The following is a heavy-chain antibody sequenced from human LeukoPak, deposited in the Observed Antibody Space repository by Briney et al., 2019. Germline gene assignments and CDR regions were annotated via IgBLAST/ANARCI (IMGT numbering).Heavy chain of an antibody. J-gene: IGHJ4*02. D-gene: IGHD7-27*01. CDR3: AAWGLHNY. V-gene: IGHV3-7*01. Sequence: PGGSLRLSCAASGFAFRDYCMNWVRQAPGKGLEWVANINLGGSVILYVDSVKGRFTASRDNAENSVSLQMNSLRAEDTAVYYCAAWGLHNYWGQGTLVTVSS. CDR1: GFAFRDYC. CDR2: INLGGSVI.